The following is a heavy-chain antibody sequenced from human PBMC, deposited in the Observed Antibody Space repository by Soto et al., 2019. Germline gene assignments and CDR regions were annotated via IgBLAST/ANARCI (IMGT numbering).Heavy chain of an antibody. J-gene: IGHJ5*02. CDR3: SRDARRYYDSSGSYYNWFDP. Sequence: QVQLVQSGAEVKKPGSSVKVSCKASGGTFSSYAISWVRQAPGQGLEWMGGIIPIFGTANYAQKFQGRVTITADESTSTAYMELSSRRSEDKAVYSGSRDARRYYDSSGSYYNWFDPWGQVNLCTVSS. D-gene: IGHD3-22*01. CDR1: GGTFSSYA. V-gene: IGHV1-69*01. CDR2: IIPIFGTA.